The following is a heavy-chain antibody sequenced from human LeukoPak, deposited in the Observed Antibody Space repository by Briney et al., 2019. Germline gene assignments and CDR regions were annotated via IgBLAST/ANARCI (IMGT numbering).Heavy chain of an antibody. D-gene: IGHD2-8*02. Sequence: ASVKVSCKASGYTFTSYDINWVRQATGQGFEWMGWMNAKSGNTGYAQKFQDRISMTWDTSINTAYMELSSLTFEDTAVYYCARSDNVHSSGELVIDPWGQGTLVTVSS. V-gene: IGHV1-8*01. J-gene: IGHJ5*02. CDR2: MNAKSGNT. CDR3: ARSDNVHSSGELVIDP. CDR1: GYTFTSYD.